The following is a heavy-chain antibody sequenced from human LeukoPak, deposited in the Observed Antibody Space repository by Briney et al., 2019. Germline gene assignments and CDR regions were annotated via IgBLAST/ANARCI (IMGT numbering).Heavy chain of an antibody. CDR2: INHSGST. D-gene: IGHD1-26*01. CDR3: ARREWELLHFDY. J-gene: IGHJ4*02. V-gene: IGHV4-34*01. CDR1: GGSFSGYY. Sequence: SETLSLTCAVYGGSFSGYYWSWIRQPPGKGLEWIGEINHSGSTNYNPSLKSRVTISVDTSKNQFSLKLSSVTAADTAVYYCARREWELLHFDYWGQGTLVTVSS.